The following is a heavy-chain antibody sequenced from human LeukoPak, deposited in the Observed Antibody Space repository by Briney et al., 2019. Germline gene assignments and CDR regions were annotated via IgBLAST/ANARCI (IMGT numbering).Heavy chain of an antibody. CDR1: GFTFSSYA. D-gene: IGHD2-21*02. Sequence: GGSLRLSCAASGFTFSSYAMSWARQAPGKGLEWVSAISRSGGTTYYADSVKGRFTISRDNSKNTLYLRMNSLRAEDTAVYYCAKEPLYCGGDCYEPFDYWGQGTLVTVSS. J-gene: IGHJ4*02. CDR2: ISRSGGTT. CDR3: AKEPLYCGGDCYEPFDY. V-gene: IGHV3-23*01.